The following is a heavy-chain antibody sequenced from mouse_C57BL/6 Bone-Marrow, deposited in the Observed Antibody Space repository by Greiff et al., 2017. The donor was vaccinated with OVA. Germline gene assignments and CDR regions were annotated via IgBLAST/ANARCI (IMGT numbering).Heavy chain of an antibody. D-gene: IGHD2-5*01. CDR3: VSPYSNWAY. J-gene: IGHJ3*01. Sequence: EVQGVESGGGLVQPQGSLKLSCAASGFSFNTYAMNWVRQAPGKGLEWVARIRSKSNNYATYYADSVKDRFTISRDDSESMLYLQMNNLKTEDTAMYYCVSPYSNWAYWGQGTLVTVSA. CDR2: IRSKSNNYAT. CDR1: GFSFNTYA. V-gene: IGHV10-1*01.